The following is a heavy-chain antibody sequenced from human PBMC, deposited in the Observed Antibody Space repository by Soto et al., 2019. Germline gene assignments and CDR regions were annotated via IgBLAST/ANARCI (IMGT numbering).Heavy chain of an antibody. J-gene: IGHJ4*02. V-gene: IGHV1-2*02. CDR2: INPKSGGT. CDR3: ARDLAKGGGSAGFDY. Sequence: ASVKVSCKASGDTFPVYYMHWVRQAPGQGLEWMGWINPKSGGTMYPQKFQGRVTMTWETSISTAYMALTRLRSDDAAVYYCARDLAKGGGSAGFDYWGQGTLVTVSS. D-gene: IGHD1-26*01. CDR1: GDTFPVYY.